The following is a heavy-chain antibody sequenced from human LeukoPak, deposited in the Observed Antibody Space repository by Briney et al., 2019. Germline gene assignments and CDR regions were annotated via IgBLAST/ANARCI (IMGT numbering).Heavy chain of an antibody. Sequence: SGPTLMHPTQTLTLTCTFSEFSLTPRGGGVGWIRQPPGKALERLALIYWDDDKRYSPSLMSRLTINKDTTKNQVVLTMTNMDPVDTATYYCAHRRYSSSWGDWFDPWGQGALVTVSS. J-gene: IGHJ5*02. CDR1: EFSLTPRGGG. D-gene: IGHD6-13*01. V-gene: IGHV2-5*02. CDR2: IYWDDDK. CDR3: AHRRYSSSWGDWFDP.